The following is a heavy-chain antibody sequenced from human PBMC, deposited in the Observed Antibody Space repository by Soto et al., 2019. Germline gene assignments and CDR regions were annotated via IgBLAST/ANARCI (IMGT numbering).Heavy chain of an antibody. D-gene: IGHD1-26*01. V-gene: IGHV5-51*01. CDR3: GILPVGVYAKSFHL. CDR2: IFPGGSDT. CDR1: GYSFTSQL. Sequence: GESLKISCRASGYSFTSQLIVLVRPRPGKGLEGVGIIFPGGSDTRISASFQGQVTMSAGKSIATAFLPWTNLKASRTARYYCGILPVGVYAKSFHLWGQGTVVTVSS. J-gene: IGHJ1*01.